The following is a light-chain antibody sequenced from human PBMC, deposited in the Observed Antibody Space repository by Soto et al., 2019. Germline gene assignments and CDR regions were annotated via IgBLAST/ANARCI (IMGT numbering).Light chain of an antibody. CDR1: QSISTY. CDR2: ATS. CDR3: QQSYSTLIT. Sequence: QLTLSPASLSASVGDGVTISCRARQSISTYLNWYQQKPGLVPKLLIYATSTRQSGVPSRFSGSGSGTDFTLTISSLQPEDFATYYCQQSYSTLITFGQGTRLEIK. V-gene: IGKV1-39*01. J-gene: IGKJ5*01.